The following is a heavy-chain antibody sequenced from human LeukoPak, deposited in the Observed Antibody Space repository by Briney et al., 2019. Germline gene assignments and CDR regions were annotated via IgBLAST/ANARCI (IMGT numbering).Heavy chain of an antibody. D-gene: IGHD3-10*01. CDR3: ARELNYYGSGSQAGY. V-gene: IGHV3-11*04. J-gene: IGHJ4*02. CDR2: ISSSASTI. CDR1: GFTFSDYY. Sequence: PGGSLRLSCAASGFTFSDYYMSWIRQAPGKGLEWVSYISSSASTIYYADSVKGRFTISRDNAKNSLYLQMNSLRAEDTAVYYCARELNYYGSGSQAGYWGQGTLVTVSS.